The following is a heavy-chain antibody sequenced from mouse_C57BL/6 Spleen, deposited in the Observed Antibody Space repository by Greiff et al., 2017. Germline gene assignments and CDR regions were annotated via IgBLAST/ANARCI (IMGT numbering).Heavy chain of an antibody. CDR1: GYAFSSSW. Sequence: VQLQQSGPELVKPGASVKISCKASGYAFSSSWMNWVKQRPGQGLEWIGRIYPGDGDTNYNGKFKGKATLTADKSSSTAYMQLSSLPSEDSAVYFCTVYSNYVPWFAYWGQGTLVTVSA. CDR3: TVYSNYVPWFAY. CDR2: IYPGDGDT. J-gene: IGHJ3*01. V-gene: IGHV1-82*01. D-gene: IGHD2-5*01.